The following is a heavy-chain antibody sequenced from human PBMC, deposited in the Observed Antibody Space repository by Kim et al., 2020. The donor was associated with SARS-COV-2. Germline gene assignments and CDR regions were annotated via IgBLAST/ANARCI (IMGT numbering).Heavy chain of an antibody. CDR2: IYYSGST. V-gene: IGHV4-39*07. Sequence: SETLSLTCTVSGGSISSSSYYWGWIRQPPGKGLEWIGSIYYSGSTYYNPSLKSRVTISVDTSKNQFSLKLSSVTAADTAVYYCARENRDLHYYYYGMDVWGQGTTVTVSS. CDR1: GGSISSSSYY. J-gene: IGHJ6*02. CDR3: ARENRDLHYYYYGMDV.